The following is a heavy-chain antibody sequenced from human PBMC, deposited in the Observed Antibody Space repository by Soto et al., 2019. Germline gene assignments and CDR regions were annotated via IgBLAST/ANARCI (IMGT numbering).Heavy chain of an antibody. J-gene: IGHJ4*02. CDR2: INHSEST. CDR1: GGSFSGYY. Sequence: QVQLQQWGAGLLKPSETLSLTCAVYGGSFSGYYWSWIRQPPGKGLEWIGEINHSESTNYNPSLKSRVTISVDTSKNQFSLKLSSVTAADTAVYYCARSYYYGSGSYYKPFDYWGQGTLVTVSS. CDR3: ARSYYYGSGSYYKPFDY. V-gene: IGHV4-34*01. D-gene: IGHD3-10*01.